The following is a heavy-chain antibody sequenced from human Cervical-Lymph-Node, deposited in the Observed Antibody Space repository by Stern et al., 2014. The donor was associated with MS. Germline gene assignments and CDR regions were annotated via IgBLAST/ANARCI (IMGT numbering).Heavy chain of an antibody. CDR3: AKDIQSPHDFWRGGMDV. CDR1: GVTIDDCS. D-gene: IGHD3-3*01. CDR2: ITWNSASI. Sequence: EVQLEESGGGLVLPGRSLRLSCVASGVTIDDCSMHWVRQAPGKGLEWVAGITWNSASIGYADSVKGRFTISRDNAKNSLYLQMNSLRIEDTALYYCAKDIQSPHDFWRGGMDVWGQGATVTVSS. V-gene: IGHV3-9*01. J-gene: IGHJ6*02.